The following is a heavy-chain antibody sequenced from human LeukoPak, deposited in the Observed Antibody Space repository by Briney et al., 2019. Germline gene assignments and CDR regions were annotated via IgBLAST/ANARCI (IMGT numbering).Heavy chain of an antibody. D-gene: IGHD5-12*01. J-gene: IGHJ4*02. V-gene: IGHV3-30*02. CDR2: IWYGGSNK. CDR1: GFTFSSYG. Sequence: GGSLRLSCAASGFTFSSYGMHWVRQAPGKGLEWVAVIWYGGSNKYYADSVKGRFTISRDNSKNTLYLQMNSLRAEDTAVYYCAKGHNSGYDSYFDYWGQGTLVTVSS. CDR3: AKGHNSGYDSYFDY.